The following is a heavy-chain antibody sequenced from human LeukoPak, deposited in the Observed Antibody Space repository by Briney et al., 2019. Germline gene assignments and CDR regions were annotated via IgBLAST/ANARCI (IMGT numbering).Heavy chain of an antibody. Sequence: SETLSLTCAVYGGSFSGYYWSWIRQPPGKGLEWIGEINRSGSTNYNPSLKSQVTISVDTSKNQFSLKLSSVTAADTAVYYCARRNIVVVVAATPTIQLPDAFDIWGQGTMVTVSS. CDR3: ARRNIVVVVAATPTIQLPDAFDI. J-gene: IGHJ3*02. CDR1: GGSFSGYY. V-gene: IGHV4-34*01. CDR2: INRSGST. D-gene: IGHD2-15*01.